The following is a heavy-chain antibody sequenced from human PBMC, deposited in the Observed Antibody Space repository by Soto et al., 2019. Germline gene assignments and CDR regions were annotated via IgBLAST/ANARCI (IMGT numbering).Heavy chain of an antibody. CDR3: ARILRYYGDYEAFDI. CDR2: IFSNDEK. D-gene: IGHD4-17*01. Sequence: QVTLKESGPVLVKPTEPLTLTCTVSGFSLSNARMGVSWIRQPPGKALEWLAHIFSNDEKSYSTSLKSRLTISKDTSKSHVVLTMTNIDPVDTATYYGARILRYYGDYEAFDIWCQWTMVTVSS. J-gene: IGHJ3*02. CDR1: GFSLSNARMG. V-gene: IGHV2-26*01.